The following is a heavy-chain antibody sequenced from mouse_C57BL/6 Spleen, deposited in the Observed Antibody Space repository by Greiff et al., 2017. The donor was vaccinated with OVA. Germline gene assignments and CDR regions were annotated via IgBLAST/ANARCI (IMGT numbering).Heavy chain of an antibody. Sequence: EVKLQESGPVLVKPGASVKMSCKASGYTFTDYYMNWVKQSHGKSLEWIGVINPYNGGTSYNQKFKGKATLTVDKSSSTAYMELNSLTSEDSAVYYCARNYGNYYAMDYWGQGTSVTVSS. J-gene: IGHJ4*01. CDR3: ARNYGNYYAMDY. CDR1: GYTFTDYY. CDR2: INPYNGGT. D-gene: IGHD2-1*01. V-gene: IGHV1-19*01.